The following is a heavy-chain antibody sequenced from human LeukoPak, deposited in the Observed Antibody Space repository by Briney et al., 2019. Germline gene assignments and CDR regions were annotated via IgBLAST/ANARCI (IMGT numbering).Heavy chain of an antibody. D-gene: IGHD1-26*01. V-gene: IGHV3-23*01. CDR3: XKPLNSGSSDFDY. Sequence: GGTLRLSCAASGLTFSSYGMSWVRQAPWKGLEWVSAISGSGGGTYYAYSGRGRFSISRDNSNNALDLQMKGLIAQERCVIYCXKPLNSGSSDFDYWGQGTLVTVSS. J-gene: IGHJ4*02. CDR2: ISGSGGGT. CDR1: GLTFSSYG.